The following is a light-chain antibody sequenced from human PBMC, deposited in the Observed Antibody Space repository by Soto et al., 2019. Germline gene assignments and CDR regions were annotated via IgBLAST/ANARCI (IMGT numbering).Light chain of an antibody. V-gene: IGKV1-5*01. J-gene: IGKJ1*01. Sequence: DIQMTQSPSTLSASLGDRVTITCRAGQSISSWLAWYQHRLGKAPKLLIYDASSLESGVPSRFSGSGSGTEFTLTISSLQPDDFATYYCQQYNSYWTFGQGTKVDI. CDR1: QSISSW. CDR2: DAS. CDR3: QQYNSYWT.